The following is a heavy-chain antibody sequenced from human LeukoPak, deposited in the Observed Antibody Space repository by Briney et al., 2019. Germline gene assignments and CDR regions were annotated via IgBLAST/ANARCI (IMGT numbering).Heavy chain of an antibody. CDR2: AYYRSKWYN. D-gene: IGHD2-2*01. J-gene: IGHJ4*02. CDR3: ARGGIGYCTSSSCYFDS. Sequence: SQTLSLTCAISGDSVSTNSAAWNWIRQSPSRGLEWLGRAYYRSKWYNDYAVSVKSRITINPDTSKNHFSLQLNSVTPEDTAVYYCARGGIGYCTSSSCYFDSWGQGTLVTVSS. CDR1: GDSVSTNSAA. V-gene: IGHV6-1*01.